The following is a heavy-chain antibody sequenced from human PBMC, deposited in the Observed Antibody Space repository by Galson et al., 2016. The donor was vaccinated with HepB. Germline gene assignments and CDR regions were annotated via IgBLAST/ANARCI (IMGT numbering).Heavy chain of an antibody. Sequence: SLRLSCAASGFTFSDYWMHWVRQVPGKGLVWVSRIDTDGSRSYDYSPSYADSVKGRFTISRDNAKNTVYLQMNSLRVEDTAVYYCARDPHGAGTSGHPAHDAFDVWGQGTMVTVSS. CDR2: IDTDGSRSYDYSP. CDR3: ARDPHGAGTSGHPAHDAFDV. D-gene: IGHD6-19*01. J-gene: IGHJ3*01. CDR1: GFTFSDYW. V-gene: IGHV3-74*01.